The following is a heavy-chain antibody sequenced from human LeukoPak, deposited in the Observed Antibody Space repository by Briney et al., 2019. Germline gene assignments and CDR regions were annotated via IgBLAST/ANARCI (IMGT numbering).Heavy chain of an antibody. V-gene: IGHV4-59*01. CDR2: IHYSGST. Sequence: SETLSLTCTVSGGSISSYYWSWIRQPPGKGLERLSYIHYSGSTNYNPSLKSRVTISVDTSKNQFSLKLSSVTAADTAVYYCARVNFDWLSADYYGMDVWGKGTTVTVSS. CDR1: GGSISSYY. J-gene: IGHJ6*04. D-gene: IGHD3-9*01. CDR3: ARVNFDWLSADYYGMDV.